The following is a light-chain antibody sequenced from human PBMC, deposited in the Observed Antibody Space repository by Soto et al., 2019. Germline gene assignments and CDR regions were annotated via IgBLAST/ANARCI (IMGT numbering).Light chain of an antibody. Sequence: QSVLTQPPSASGSPEQSVTISCTGTSSDVGGYNYVSWYQQYPGKAPKLMIYEVNKRPSGVPDRFSGSKSGNTASLTVSGLQAEDEADYYCSSYGGYYNYVFGTGTKVTVL. CDR3: SSYGGYYNYV. CDR2: EVN. J-gene: IGLJ1*01. CDR1: SSDVGGYNY. V-gene: IGLV2-8*01.